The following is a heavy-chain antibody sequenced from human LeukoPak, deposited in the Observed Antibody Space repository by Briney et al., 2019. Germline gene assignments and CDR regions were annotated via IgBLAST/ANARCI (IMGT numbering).Heavy chain of an antibody. CDR2: IIPIFGTA. CDR1: GGTFSSYA. J-gene: IGHJ3*02. D-gene: IGHD2-15*01. CDR3: ARDRVAATDAFDI. V-gene: IGHV1-69*05. Sequence: SVKVSCKGSGGTFSSYAISWVRQAPGQGLEWMGRIIPIFGTANYAQKFQGRVTITTDESTGTAYMELSSLRSEDTAVYYCARDRVAATDAFDIWGQGTMVTVSS.